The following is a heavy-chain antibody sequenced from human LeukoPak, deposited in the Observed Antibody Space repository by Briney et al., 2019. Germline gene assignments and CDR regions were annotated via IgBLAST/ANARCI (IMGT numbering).Heavy chain of an antibody. J-gene: IGHJ5*02. CDR2: IYYSGSI. CDR3: ARSADFYDSSGYHGGVRYNWFDP. CDR1: GGSIRSGDYY. D-gene: IGHD3-22*01. Sequence: KPSETLSLTCTVSGGSIRSGDYYWSWIRQQPGKGLEWIGYIYYSGSIYYNPSLKSRVTISVDSSKNQFSLKLSSVTAADTAVYYCARSADFYDSSGYHGGVRYNWFDPWGQGTRVTVSS. V-gene: IGHV4-31*03.